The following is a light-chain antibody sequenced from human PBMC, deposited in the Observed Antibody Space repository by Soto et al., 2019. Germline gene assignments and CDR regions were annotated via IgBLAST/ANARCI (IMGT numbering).Light chain of an antibody. CDR1: QSVTSNY. Sequence: EIVLTQSPGTLSLSPGERATLSCGASQSVTSNYLAWYQQKPGQAPRLLIFGASIRVTGIPDRFIGSGSGTDFTLTISRLEPEDFAVYYCQHYVTSLTTFGQGTMADIK. V-gene: IGKV3-20*01. CDR2: GAS. CDR3: QHYVTSLTT. J-gene: IGKJ1*01.